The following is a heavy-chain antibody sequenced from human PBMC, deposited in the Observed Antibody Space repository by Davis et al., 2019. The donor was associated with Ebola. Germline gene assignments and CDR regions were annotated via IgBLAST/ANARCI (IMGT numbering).Heavy chain of an antibody. CDR2: TYYNSKWNH. D-gene: IGHD5-18*01. CDR3: ARGWLRGGMDV. Sequence: HPQTLSLTRAISGDSASSGGWYCIRQSPSRGLEWLGRTYYNSKWNHDYAVSVHSRLTINPDTSKNQFSLQMNSVTPEDTALYYCARGWLRGGMDVWGEGTTVTVSS. V-gene: IGHV6-1*01. CDR1: GDSASSGG. J-gene: IGHJ6*04.